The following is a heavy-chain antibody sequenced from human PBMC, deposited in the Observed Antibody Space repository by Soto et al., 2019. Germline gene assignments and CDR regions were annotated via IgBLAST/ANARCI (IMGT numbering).Heavy chain of an antibody. J-gene: IGHJ6*02. CDR1: GDSVSSNSAA. D-gene: IGHD2-2*01. CDR3: ARSPRYCSSTSCYVPWGIAAAGTFYYYGMDV. CDR2: TYYRSKWYN. V-gene: IGHV6-1*01. Sequence: SQTLSLTCAISGDSVSSNSAAWNWIRQSPSRGLEWLGRTYYRSKWYNDYAVSVKSRITINPDTSKNQFSLQLNSVTPEDTAVYYCARSPRYCSSTSCYVPWGIAAAGTFYYYGMDVWGQGTTVTVSS.